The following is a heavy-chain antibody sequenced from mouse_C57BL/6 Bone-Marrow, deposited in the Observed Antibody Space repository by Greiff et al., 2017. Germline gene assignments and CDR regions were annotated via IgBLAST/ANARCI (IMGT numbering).Heavy chain of an antibody. CDR3: ARSYYGNLYAMDY. CDR2: IWRGGST. Sequence: VQGVESGPGLVQPSPSLSITCTVSGFSLTSYGVHWVRQSPGKGLEWLGVIWRGGSTAYNAAFISRLSISKDNSKSQVFFKVSSLQADDTAIYYCARSYYGNLYAMDYWGQGTSVTVSS. CDR1: GFSLTSYG. J-gene: IGHJ4*01. V-gene: IGHV2-2*01. D-gene: IGHD2-10*01.